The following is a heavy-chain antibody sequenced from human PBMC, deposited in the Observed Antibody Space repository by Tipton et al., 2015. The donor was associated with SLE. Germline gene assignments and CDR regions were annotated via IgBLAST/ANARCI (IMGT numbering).Heavy chain of an antibody. CDR2: FNPNNGDT. CDR1: GYTFSNYG. D-gene: IGHD3/OR15-3a*01. Sequence: QSGAEVKRPGASVKVSCETSGYTFSNYGVTWVRQAPGQGLEWMGWFNPNNGDTKYAQNFQGRVTLTRDSSIATAYMELTRLSPDDTAIYFCATVRRLDWLSERRMGGWGQGALVTVSS. J-gene: IGHJ1*01. V-gene: IGHV1-2*02. CDR3: ATVRRLDWLSERRMGG.